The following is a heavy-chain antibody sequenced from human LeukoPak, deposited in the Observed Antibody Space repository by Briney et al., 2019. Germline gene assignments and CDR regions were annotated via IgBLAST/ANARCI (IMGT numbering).Heavy chain of an antibody. V-gene: IGHV3-30*03. Sequence: GGSLRLSCAASGFTFSSYGMHWVRQAPGKGLEWVAVISYDGSNKYYADSVKGRFTISRDNAKNSLYLQMNSLRAEDTAVYYCARDRSSSWYASYYFDYWGQGTLVTVSS. CDR2: ISYDGSNK. D-gene: IGHD6-13*01. J-gene: IGHJ4*02. CDR3: ARDRSSSWYASYYFDY. CDR1: GFTFSSYG.